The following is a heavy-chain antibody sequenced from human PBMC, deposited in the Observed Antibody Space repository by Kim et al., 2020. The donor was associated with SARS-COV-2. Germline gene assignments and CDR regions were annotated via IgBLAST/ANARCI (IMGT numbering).Heavy chain of an antibody. CDR1: GGSISSSTYS. Sequence: SETLSLTCTISGGSISSSTYSWNWFRQPPGDELEWIGGIDSSGSTYSNPSLKSRVTLSVETSKNQFSLKLSSVTAADTAEFYCTRHLSGSSWFDYWGQGT. D-gene: IGHD6-13*01. V-gene: IGHV4-39*01. J-gene: IGHJ4*02. CDR2: IDSSGST. CDR3: TRHLSGSSWFDY.